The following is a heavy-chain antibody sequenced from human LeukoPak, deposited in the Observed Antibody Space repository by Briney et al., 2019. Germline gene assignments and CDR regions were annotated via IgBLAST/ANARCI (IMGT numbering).Heavy chain of an antibody. J-gene: IGHJ4*02. CDR2: ISWNSGSI. CDR3: ARESAWGYSFDY. Sequence: GRSLRLSCAASGFTFDDYAMHWVRQAPGKGLEWVSGISWNSGSIGYADSVKGRFTISRDNAKNSLYLQMNSLRAEDTAVYYCARESAWGYSFDYWGQGTLVTVSS. CDR1: GFTFDDYA. V-gene: IGHV3-9*01. D-gene: IGHD3-16*01.